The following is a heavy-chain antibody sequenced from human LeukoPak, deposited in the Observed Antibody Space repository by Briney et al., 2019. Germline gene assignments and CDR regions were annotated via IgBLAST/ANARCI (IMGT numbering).Heavy chain of an antibody. D-gene: IGHD3-22*01. J-gene: IGHJ4*02. Sequence: SGTLSLTCAVSGGSISSLNWWSWVRQPSGKGLEWIGEVYHSGSSNYNPSLRSRVTISVDKSKNQFSLKLSSVTAADTAVYYCAGRDYYDSTGYWNCWGQGILVTVSS. V-gene: IGHV4-4*02. CDR1: GGSISSLNW. CDR3: AGRDYYDSTGYWNC. CDR2: VYHSGSS.